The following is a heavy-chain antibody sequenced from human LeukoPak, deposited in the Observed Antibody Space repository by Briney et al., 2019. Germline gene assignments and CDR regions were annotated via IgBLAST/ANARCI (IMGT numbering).Heavy chain of an antibody. J-gene: IGHJ4*02. CDR3: ARGARGADGILTGYYQY. Sequence: SETLSLTCAVYGGSFSGYYWSWIRQPPGKGLEWIGEINHSGSTNYNPSLKSRVTISVDTSKNQFSLKLSSVTAADTAVYYCARGARGADGILTGYYQYWGQGTLVTVSS. V-gene: IGHV4-34*01. D-gene: IGHD3-9*01. CDR2: INHSGST. CDR1: GGSFSGYY.